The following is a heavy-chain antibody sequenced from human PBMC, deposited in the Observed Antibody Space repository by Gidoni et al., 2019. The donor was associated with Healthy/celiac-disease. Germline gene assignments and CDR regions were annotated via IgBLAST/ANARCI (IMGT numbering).Heavy chain of an antibody. Sequence: EVQLVESGGGLVQPGGSLRLSCAASGFTFSSYSMNWVRQAPGKGLEWVSYIISSSSTIYYADSVKGRFTISRDNAKNSLYLQMNSLRAEDTAVYYCARRGTVATIYYYYGMDVWGKGTTVTVSS. D-gene: IGHD5-12*01. CDR1: GFTFSSYS. V-gene: IGHV3-48*01. J-gene: IGHJ6*04. CDR2: IISSSSTI. CDR3: ARRGTVATIYYYYGMDV.